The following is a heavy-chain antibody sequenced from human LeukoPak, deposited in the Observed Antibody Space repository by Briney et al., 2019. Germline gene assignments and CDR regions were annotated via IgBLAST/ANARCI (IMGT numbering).Heavy chain of an antibody. Sequence: VASVKVSCKASGYSLTGYYMHWVRQAPGQGLEWMGWINPNSGETGYAQEFQGRVSMTRDMSISTIYMELARLKSDDTAFYYCARWDGYSSSPDYWGQGSLVTVSS. CDR1: GYSLTGYY. D-gene: IGHD6-13*01. J-gene: IGHJ4*02. V-gene: IGHV1-2*02. CDR2: INPNSGET. CDR3: ARWDGYSSSPDY.